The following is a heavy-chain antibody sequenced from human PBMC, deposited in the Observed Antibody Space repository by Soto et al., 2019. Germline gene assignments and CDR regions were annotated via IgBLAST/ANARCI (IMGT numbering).Heavy chain of an antibody. CDR2: IIPIFGTA. Sequence: ASVKVSCKASGGTFSSYAISWVRQAPGQGLEWMGGIIPIFGTANYAQKFQGRVTITADESTRTAYMELSSLRSEDTAVYYCARGSTLSKPPLAARLWMGLLGFDPWGQGTLVTVSS. CDR3: ARGSTLSKPPLAARLWMGLLGFDP. J-gene: IGHJ5*02. CDR1: GGTFSSYA. V-gene: IGHV1-69*13. D-gene: IGHD6-6*01.